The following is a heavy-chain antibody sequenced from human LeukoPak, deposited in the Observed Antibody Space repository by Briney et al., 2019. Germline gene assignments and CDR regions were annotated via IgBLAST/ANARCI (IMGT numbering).Heavy chain of an antibody. J-gene: IGHJ6*03. Sequence: SETLSLTCTVSGYSISSGYYWGWIRQPPGKGLEWIGSIYHSGSTYYYPSLKSRVTISVDTSKNQFSLKLSSVTAADTAVYYCARYSGYEYYYYYYYMDVWGKGTTVTVSS. CDR1: GYSISSGYY. CDR3: ARYSGYEYYYYYYYMDV. D-gene: IGHD5-12*01. V-gene: IGHV4-38-2*02. CDR2: IYHSGST.